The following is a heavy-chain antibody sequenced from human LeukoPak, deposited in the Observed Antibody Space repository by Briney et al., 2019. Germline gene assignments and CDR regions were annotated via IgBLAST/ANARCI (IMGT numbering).Heavy chain of an antibody. Sequence: SETLSLTCTVSGGSISSGSYYWSWIRQPAGKGLEWIGRIYTSGSTNYNPSLKSRVTISADTSKNQFSLKLSSVTAADTAVYYCARVAGVEVAPATSYWGQGTLVTVSS. V-gene: IGHV4-61*02. CDR3: ARVAGVEVAPATSY. CDR1: GGSISSGSYY. J-gene: IGHJ4*02. D-gene: IGHD2-15*01. CDR2: IYTSGST.